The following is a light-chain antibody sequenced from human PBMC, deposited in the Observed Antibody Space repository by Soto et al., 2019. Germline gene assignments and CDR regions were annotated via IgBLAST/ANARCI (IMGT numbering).Light chain of an antibody. V-gene: IGKV1-5*03. CDR2: KAS. J-gene: IGKJ4*01. CDR3: QQYNTYPLT. CDR1: QSISTW. Sequence: DIQMTQSPSTLSASVGDRVTITCRASQSISTWLAWYQQKPGQAPKLLIYKASSLESGVPSRFSDSASGTEFTLTNSSLQPDDFATYYSQQYNTYPLTFGGGTTVEIK.